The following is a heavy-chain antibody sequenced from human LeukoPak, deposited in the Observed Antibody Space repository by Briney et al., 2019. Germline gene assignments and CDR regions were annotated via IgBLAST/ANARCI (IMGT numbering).Heavy chain of an antibody. CDR2: IYSGGST. CDR3: ARVKWELLPIDY. J-gene: IGHJ4*02. V-gene: IGHV3-53*05. Sequence: GGSLRLSCAASGFTFDKSWMSWVRQAPGKGLEWVSVIYSGGSTYYSDSVKGRFTISRDNSKNTLYLQMNSLRAEDTAVYYCARVKWELLPIDYWGQGTLVTVSS. CDR1: GFTFDKSW. D-gene: IGHD1-26*01.